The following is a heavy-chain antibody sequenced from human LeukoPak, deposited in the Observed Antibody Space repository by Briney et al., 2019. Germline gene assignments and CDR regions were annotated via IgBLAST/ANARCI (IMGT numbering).Heavy chain of an antibody. CDR3: AKAHARNPIDY. CDR2: ISGGGGST. V-gene: IGHV3-23*01. Sequence: GGSLRLSCAVSGFTFSSNAMSWVRQAPGKGLEWVSAISGGGGSTYYADSVKGRFTISRDNFKNTLYLQMNSLRAEDTAVYYCAKAHARNPIDYWGQGTLVTVSS. D-gene: IGHD1-14*01. CDR1: GFTFSSNA. J-gene: IGHJ4*02.